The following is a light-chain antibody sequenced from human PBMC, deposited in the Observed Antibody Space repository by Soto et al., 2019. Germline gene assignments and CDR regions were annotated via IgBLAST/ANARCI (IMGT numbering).Light chain of an antibody. CDR2: DAS. CDR3: QQSSSTPYS. CDR1: QSISSW. V-gene: IGKV1-5*01. J-gene: IGKJ2*03. Sequence: DIQMTQSPSTLSASVGDRVTIPCRASQSISSWLAWYQQKPGKAPKLLIYDASSLESGVPSRFSGSGSGTEFTLTINSLQPGDFATYYCQQSSSTPYSFGQGTKVDIK.